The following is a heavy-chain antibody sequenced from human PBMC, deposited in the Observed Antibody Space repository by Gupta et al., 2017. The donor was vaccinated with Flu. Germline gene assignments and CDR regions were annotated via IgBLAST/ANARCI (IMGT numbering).Heavy chain of an antibody. Sequence: EVQLLQSGGGLVQPGGALRLSCAASGFPFSFYAMTWVRQSPGKGLEWVSAAGGNDGSTFYADSVKGRFTISRDNSKNTLYLQMNSLRAEDTAVYYCAKKVGNRGWYVGFDHWGQGTLVTVSS. CDR1: GFPFSFYA. J-gene: IGHJ4*02. CDR3: AKKVGNRGWYVGFDH. V-gene: IGHV3-23*01. CDR2: AGGNDGST. D-gene: IGHD6-19*01.